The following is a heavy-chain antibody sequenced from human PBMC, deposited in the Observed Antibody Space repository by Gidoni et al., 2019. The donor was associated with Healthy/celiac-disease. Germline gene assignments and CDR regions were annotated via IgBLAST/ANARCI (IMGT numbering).Heavy chain of an antibody. J-gene: IGHJ6*02. D-gene: IGHD5-18*01. CDR3: AREDTARDYYYGMDV. CDR1: GFTLSSNY. CDR2: IYSGGST. V-gene: IGHV3-66*01. Sequence: EVQLVESGGGLVQPGGSLRLSCAASGFTLSSNYMRWVRHAPGKGLEWVSVIYSGGSTYYADSVKGRFTISRDNSKNTLYLQMNSLRAEDTAVYYCAREDTARDYYYGMDVWGQGTTVTVSS.